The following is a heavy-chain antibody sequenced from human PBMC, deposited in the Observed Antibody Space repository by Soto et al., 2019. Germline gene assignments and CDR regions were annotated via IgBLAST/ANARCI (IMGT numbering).Heavy chain of an antibody. J-gene: IGHJ4*02. CDR2: VSYDGSKQ. D-gene: IGHD3-22*01. CDR3: ARDRVYYYDNSGYYNFDD. CDR1: GFTFSNYA. Sequence: PGGSLRLSCAASGFTFSNYAMHWVRQAPGKGLEWVAVVSYDGSKQFYADSVEGRFTISRDSSKSTLYLHMDNLRDEDTAVYYCARDRVYYYDNSGYYNFDDWGQGTLVTVSS. V-gene: IGHV3-30-3*01.